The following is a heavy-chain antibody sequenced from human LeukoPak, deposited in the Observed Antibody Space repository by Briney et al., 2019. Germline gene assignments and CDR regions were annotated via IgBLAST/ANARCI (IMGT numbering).Heavy chain of an antibody. D-gene: IGHD4-17*01. CDR3: ARAYGDFYY. J-gene: IGHJ4*02. CDR1: GFTFSSYS. CDR2: ISSSSYI. Sequence: GGSLRLSCAASGFTFSSYSMNWVRQAPRKGLEWVSSISSSSYIYYADSVKGRFTISRDNAKNSLYLQMNSLRAEDTAVYYCARAYGDFYYSGQGNLVTVSS. V-gene: IGHV3-21*01.